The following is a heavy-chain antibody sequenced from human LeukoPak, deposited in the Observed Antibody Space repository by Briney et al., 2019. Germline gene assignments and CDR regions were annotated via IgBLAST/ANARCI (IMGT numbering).Heavy chain of an antibody. CDR3: ARGPPVMYYYYYMDV. CDR1: GYTFTSYY. J-gene: IGHJ6*03. V-gene: IGHV1-46*01. CDR2: INPSGGST. Sequence: ASVKFSCKASGYTFTSYYMHWVRQAPGQGLEWMGIINPSGGSTSYAQKFQGRVTMTRDTSTSTVYMELSSLRSEDTAVYYCARGPPVMYYYYYMDVWGKGTTVTVSS. D-gene: IGHD2-21*01.